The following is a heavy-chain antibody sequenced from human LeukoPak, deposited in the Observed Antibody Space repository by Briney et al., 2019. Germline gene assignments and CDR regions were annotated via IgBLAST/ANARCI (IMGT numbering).Heavy chain of an antibody. D-gene: IGHD7-27*01. CDR2: ISYSGTN. CDR3: ASLGTLRS. J-gene: IGHJ5*02. CDR1: GGSISSYY. V-gene: IGHV4-59*05. Sequence: PSETLSLTCTVSGGSISSYYWSWIRQPPGKGLEWIGSISYSGTNYNNPSLKSRVSISIDTSKNQFSVQLTSVTAADTAMYYCASLGTLRSWGQGTLVTVSS.